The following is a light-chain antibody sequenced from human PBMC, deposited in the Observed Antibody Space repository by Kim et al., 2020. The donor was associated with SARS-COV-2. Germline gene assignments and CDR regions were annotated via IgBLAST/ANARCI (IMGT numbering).Light chain of an antibody. CDR2: YES. V-gene: IGLV3-21*04. CDR3: QVWDNSSDHP. J-gene: IGLJ1*01. Sequence: SYELTQPPSVSVAPGKTATITCGGDNIGSKSVHWYQQKLGQAPVLVTSYESDRPSGIPERFSGSKSGNTATLTISRVEAGDEADYYCQVWDNSSDHPFGTGTKVTVL. CDR1: NIGSKS.